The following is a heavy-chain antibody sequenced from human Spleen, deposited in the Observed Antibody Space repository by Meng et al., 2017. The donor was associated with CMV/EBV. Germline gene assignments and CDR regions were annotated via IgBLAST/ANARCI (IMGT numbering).Heavy chain of an antibody. CDR3: ARDHIVSGQGIS. D-gene: IGHD2-21*01. CDR1: AESISSTHY. V-gene: IGHV4-39*07. Sequence: SGNGLVKSEQPLSLTVDLAAESISSTHYWGRSGQPPGKGLECIGSSDFSRTTHSNPSIKSRVPMSADTSKNHFSLSLNSVTAADTSVYYCARDHIVSGQGISWGQGTLVTVSS. CDR2: SDFSRTT. J-gene: IGHJ5*02.